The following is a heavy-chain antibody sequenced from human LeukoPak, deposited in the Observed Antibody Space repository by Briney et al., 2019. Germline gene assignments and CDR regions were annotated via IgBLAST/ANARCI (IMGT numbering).Heavy chain of an antibody. CDR2: INPSGGST. CDR1: GYTFTSYY. J-gene: IGHJ6*02. CDR3: ARERGNTIVVVTARGIDYYGMDV. Sequence: GASVKVSCKASGYTFTSYYMHWVRQAPGQGLEWMGIINPSGGSTSYAQKFQGRVTMTRDTSTSTVYMELSSLRSEDTAVYYCARERGNTIVVVTARGIDYYGMDVWGQGTTVTVSS. V-gene: IGHV1-46*01. D-gene: IGHD2-21*02.